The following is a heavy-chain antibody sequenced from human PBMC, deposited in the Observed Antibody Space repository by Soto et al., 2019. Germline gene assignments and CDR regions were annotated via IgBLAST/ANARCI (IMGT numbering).Heavy chain of an antibody. CDR2: IYYSGST. D-gene: IGHD2-15*01. CDR3: TRDGYCSGGSCYSDAFDI. V-gene: IGHV4-31*03. J-gene: IGHJ3*02. CDR1: GGSISSGGYY. Sequence: QVQLQESGPGLVKPSQTLSLTCTVSGGSISSGGYYWSWIRQHPGKGLEWIGYIYYSGSTYYNSSLKSRGTISVDTSKNQFSLKLSSVTAADTAVYYCTRDGYCSGGSCYSDAFDIWGQGTMVTVSS.